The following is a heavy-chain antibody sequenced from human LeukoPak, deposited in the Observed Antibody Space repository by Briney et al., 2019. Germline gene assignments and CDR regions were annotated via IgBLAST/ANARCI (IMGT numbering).Heavy chain of an antibody. CDR1: GFTLEDFG. CDR3: AELGITMIGGV. J-gene: IGHJ6*04. D-gene: IGHD3-10*02. Sequence: GGSLRLSCEASGFTLEDFGMSWVRQVPGKGLEWVAGINRNGDISGHADSVKGRFTISRDNAKNSLNLQMNSLRAEDTAVYYCAELGITMIGGVWGKGTTVTISS. V-gene: IGHV3-20*04. CDR2: INRNGDIS.